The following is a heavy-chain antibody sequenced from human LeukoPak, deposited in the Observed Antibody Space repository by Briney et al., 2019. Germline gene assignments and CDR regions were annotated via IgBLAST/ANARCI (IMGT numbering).Heavy chain of an antibody. D-gene: IGHD2-21*02. CDR3: ARGGEIVVVSALASGNYYYYMDV. CDR2: MNPNSGNT. Sequence: ASVKVSCKASGYLVTSYDITWVRQATGQGLEWMGWMNPNSGNTGYAQKFQGSVTMTRNTSISTAYMELSSLRSEDTAVYYCARGGEIVVVSALASGNYYYYMDVWGKGTTVTISS. J-gene: IGHJ6*03. V-gene: IGHV1-8*01. CDR1: GYLVTSYD.